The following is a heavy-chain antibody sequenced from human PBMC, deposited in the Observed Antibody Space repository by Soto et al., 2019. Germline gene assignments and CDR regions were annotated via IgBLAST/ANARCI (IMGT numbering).Heavy chain of an antibody. CDR1: GFSFSDSG. Sequence: EVQLEESGGGLVHPGGSLRLSCAASGFSFSDSGVHWVRQAAGKGLEWIGRIRSKPHSHATQYAASLDGRFTISRDDLKNTAYLQLSGLKTEETAVYYCWRQDDAVAGLDYWGQGTLLTVSS. D-gene: IGHD6-19*01. V-gene: IGHV3-73*02. CDR2: IRSKPHSHAT. CDR3: WRQDDAVAGLDY. J-gene: IGHJ4*02.